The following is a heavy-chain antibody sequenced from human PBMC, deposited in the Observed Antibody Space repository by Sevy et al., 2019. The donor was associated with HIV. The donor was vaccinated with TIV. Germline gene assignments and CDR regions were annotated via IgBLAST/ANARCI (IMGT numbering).Heavy chain of an antibody. V-gene: IGHV3-7*01. CDR2: IKQDGSEK. D-gene: IGHD6-6*01. Sequence: GESLKISCAASGFTFSSYWMSWVRQAPGRGLEWVANIKQDGSEKYYVDSVKGRFTISRDNAKNSLYLQMNSLRAEDTAVYYCARDYGSYSSSSGYDYWGQGTLVTVSS. CDR3: ARDYGSYSSSSGYDY. CDR1: GFTFSSYW. J-gene: IGHJ4*02.